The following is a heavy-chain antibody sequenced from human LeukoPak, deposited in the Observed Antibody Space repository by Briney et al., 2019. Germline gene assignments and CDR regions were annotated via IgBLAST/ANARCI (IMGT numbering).Heavy chain of an antibody. CDR1: GFAFNKYW. J-gene: IGHJ4*02. D-gene: IGHD3-22*01. CDR2: INGDGSTT. CDR3: ATGNYDSRGYYTFGH. Sequence: GGSLRLSCAASGFAFNKYWMHWVRQTPGKGLVWVSRINGDGSTTSYADSVKGGFTISRDNAKNTLYLQMSSLRAEDTAVYYCATGNYDSRGYYTFGHWGQGTLVTVSS. V-gene: IGHV3-74*01.